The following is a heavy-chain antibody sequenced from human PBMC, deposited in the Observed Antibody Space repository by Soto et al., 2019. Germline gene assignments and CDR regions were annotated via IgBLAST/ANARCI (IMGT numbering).Heavy chain of an antibody. D-gene: IGHD2-15*01. CDR1: GFTFSSYW. J-gene: IGHJ4*02. V-gene: IGHV3-74*01. CDR3: VSKSPVVAAATRENF. CDR2: INSDGSST. Sequence: EVQLLESGGGLVQPGGSLRLSCAASGFTFSSYWMHWVRQAPGKGLVWVSRINSDGSSTSYADSVKGRFTISRDNSKNTLYLRMNRLRAEDTAVYYCVSKSPVVAAATRENFRGEGTVVSVAS.